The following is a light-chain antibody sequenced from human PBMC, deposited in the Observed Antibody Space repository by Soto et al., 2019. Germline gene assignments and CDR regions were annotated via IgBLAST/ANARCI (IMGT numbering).Light chain of an antibody. CDR3: QQYYSTPRT. J-gene: IGKJ1*01. CDR2: DAS. CDR1: QSISSW. Sequence: DIQMTQNNSTLSASVGDRVTITCRASQSISSWLAWYQQKPGKAPKLLIYDASSLESGVPSRFSGSGSGTEFTLTISSLQAEDVAVYYCQQYYSTPRTFGQRTKV. V-gene: IGKV1-5*01.